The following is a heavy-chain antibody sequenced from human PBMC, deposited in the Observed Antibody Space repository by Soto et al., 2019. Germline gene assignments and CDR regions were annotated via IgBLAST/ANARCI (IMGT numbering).Heavy chain of an antibody. CDR3: ARGYIVVEVAFSELSVGNYDAVDI. CDR1: GFAFSNYN. CDR2: ISSSGTYI. J-gene: IGHJ3*02. V-gene: IGHV3-21*01. Sequence: PVGSLRLSCAASGFAASGFAFSNYNMNWVRQAPGKGLEWVSSISSSGTYIYYADSVKGRFTVYRDNAENSLYLQLNRLRAEDTAVYYCARGYIVVEVAFSELSVGNYDAVDIWGRGTMVTVS. D-gene: IGHD2-15*01.